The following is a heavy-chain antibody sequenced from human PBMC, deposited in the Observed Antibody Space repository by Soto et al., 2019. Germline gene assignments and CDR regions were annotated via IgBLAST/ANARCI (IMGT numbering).Heavy chain of an antibody. V-gene: IGHV4-59*01. CDR3: ARDPTIVVPAAVRFYYGMDV. J-gene: IGHJ6*02. CDR2: IYYSGSI. CDR1: GGSISSYY. Sequence: SETLSLTCTVSGGSISSYYWSWIRQPPGKGLEWIGYIYYSGSINYNPSLKSRVTISVDTSKNQFSLKLSSVTAADTAVYYCARDPTIVVPAAVRFYYGMDVWGQGTTVTVSS. D-gene: IGHD2-2*01.